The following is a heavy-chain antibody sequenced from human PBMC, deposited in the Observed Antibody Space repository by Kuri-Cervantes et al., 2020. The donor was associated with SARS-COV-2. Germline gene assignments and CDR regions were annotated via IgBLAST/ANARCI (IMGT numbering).Heavy chain of an antibody. Sequence: GGSLRLSCSASGFTFSNYGMQWVRQAPGKGPEWVAVISHDGIVSHYADPLRGRFTISRDNSKNTLYLEVSSLRPEDTAVYHCAKEVYGSGSVYSYLDNWGQGIPVTVSS. J-gene: IGHJ4*02. V-gene: IGHV3-30*18. CDR2: ISHDGIVS. CDR1: GFTFSNYG. D-gene: IGHD3-10*01. CDR3: AKEVYGSGSVYSYLDN.